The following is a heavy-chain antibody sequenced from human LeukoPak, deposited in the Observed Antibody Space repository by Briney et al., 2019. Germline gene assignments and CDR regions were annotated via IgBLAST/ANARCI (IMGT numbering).Heavy chain of an antibody. CDR1: GGSFSGYL. CDR2: VNYRGSP. Sequence: SETLSLTCDVPGGSFSGYLWSWIRQSPGKGLEWMGEVNYRGSPNYNPSLASRVTISVDTSKNQLSLKLTSVTAADTALYYCTRSGLTGMREYERADYYYYGMDLWGQGTAVSVFS. J-gene: IGHJ6*02. CDR3: TRSGLTGMREYERADYYYYGMDL. D-gene: IGHD2/OR15-2a*01. V-gene: IGHV4-34*01.